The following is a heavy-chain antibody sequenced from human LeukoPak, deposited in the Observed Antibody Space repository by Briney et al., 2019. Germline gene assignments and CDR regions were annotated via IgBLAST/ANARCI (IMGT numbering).Heavy chain of an antibody. CDR3: ARRTTSSKRSYSSYYMDV. D-gene: IGHD6-6*01. V-gene: IGHV6-1*01. CDR1: GDSVYSNSAT. J-gene: IGHJ6*03. Sequence: SQTLSLTCAISGDSVYSNSATWNWIRQSPSRGLEWLGRTYYRSKWSNDYAVSVKSRITINPDTSKNQFSLQLNSVTPEDTAVYYCARRTTSSKRSYSSYYMDVWGSGTTVTVSS. CDR2: TYYRSKWSN.